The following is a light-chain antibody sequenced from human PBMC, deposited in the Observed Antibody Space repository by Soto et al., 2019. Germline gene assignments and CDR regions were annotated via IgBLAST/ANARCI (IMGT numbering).Light chain of an antibody. CDR2: AAS. Sequence: DIQMTQSPSSLSASVGDRVTITCRASQSISSYINWYQQKPGKAPKLLIYAASNLQSGVPSRFSDSGSGADFTLTISSLQPEDFATYYCQQSYTMPRTFGQGTKVEI. CDR1: QSISSY. J-gene: IGKJ1*01. V-gene: IGKV1-39*01. CDR3: QQSYTMPRT.